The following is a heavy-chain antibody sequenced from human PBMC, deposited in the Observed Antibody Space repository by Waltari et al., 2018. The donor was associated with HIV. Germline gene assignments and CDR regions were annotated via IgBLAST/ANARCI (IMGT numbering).Heavy chain of an antibody. Sequence: QVQLQQWGAGLLKTSETLSLTCAAYGGSFSGSYWRWIRQPPGKGLEGIGEINHSGSTNYNPSLKSRVTISVDTSKNQFSLKLSSVTAADTAVYYCARGIAAAGTDAKTNWFDPWGQGTLVTVSS. CDR2: INHSGST. J-gene: IGHJ5*02. CDR3: ARGIAAAGTDAKTNWFDP. CDR1: GGSFSGSY. D-gene: IGHD6-13*01. V-gene: IGHV4-34*01.